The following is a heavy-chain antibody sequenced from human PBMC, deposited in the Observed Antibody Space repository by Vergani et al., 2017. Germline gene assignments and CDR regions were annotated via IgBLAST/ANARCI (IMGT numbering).Heavy chain of an antibody. CDR1: GFSPSTSGVG. D-gene: IGHD3-3*01. Sequence: QITLKESGPTLVKPTQTLTLTCTFSGFSPSTSGVGVGWIRQPPGKALEWLALIYWNDDKRYSPSLKSRLTITKDTSKNQVVLTMTNMDPEDTATYYCAHAIWSGYYWGIHNWFDPWGQGTLVTVSS. CDR2: IYWNDDK. J-gene: IGHJ5*02. CDR3: AHAIWSGYYWGIHNWFDP. V-gene: IGHV2-5*01.